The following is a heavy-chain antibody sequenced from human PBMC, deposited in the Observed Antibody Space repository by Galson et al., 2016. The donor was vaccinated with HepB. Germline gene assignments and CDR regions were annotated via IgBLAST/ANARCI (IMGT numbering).Heavy chain of an antibody. D-gene: IGHD3-16*02. V-gene: IGHV6-1*01. CDR3: ARGYPSHDFVWGSYRSNLGSLHYYYYMDV. CDR1: GDSVSSNSAA. Sequence: CAISGDSVSSNSAAWNWIRQSPSRGLEWLGRTYYRSKWYNDYAVSVKSRITINPDTSKNQFSLQLNSVTPEDTAVYYCARGYPSHDFVWGSYRSNLGSLHYYYYMDVWGKGTTVTVSS. J-gene: IGHJ6*03. CDR2: TYYRSKWYN.